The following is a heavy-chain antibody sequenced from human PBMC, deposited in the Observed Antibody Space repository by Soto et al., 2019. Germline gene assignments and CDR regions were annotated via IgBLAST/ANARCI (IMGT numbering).Heavy chain of an antibody. CDR2: ISGSGGST. Sequence: EVQLLESGGGLVQPGGSLRLSCAASGFTFSSYAMSWVRQAPGKGLEWVSAISGSGGSTYYADSVKGRFTISRDNSKNTLYLQMISLRAEDTAVYYCAKDLRANQRYYYYLDVWGKGTTVTVSS. CDR3: AKDLRANQRYYYYLDV. CDR1: GFTFSSYA. D-gene: IGHD2-2*01. V-gene: IGHV3-23*01. J-gene: IGHJ6*03.